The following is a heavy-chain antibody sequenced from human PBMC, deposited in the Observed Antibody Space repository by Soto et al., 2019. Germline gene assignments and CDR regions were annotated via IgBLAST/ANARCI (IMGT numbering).Heavy chain of an antibody. CDR1: GFTVSSNY. CDR3: ARDSSSPTIGYSSSWPDAFDI. Sequence: EVQLVESGGGLIQPGGSLRLSCAASGFTVSSNYMSWVRQAPGKGLEWVSVIYSGGSTYYADSVKGRFTISRDNSKNTLYLQMNSLRAEDTAVYYCARDSSSPTIGYSSSWPDAFDIWGQGTMVTVSS. V-gene: IGHV3-53*01. CDR2: IYSGGST. D-gene: IGHD6-13*01. J-gene: IGHJ3*02.